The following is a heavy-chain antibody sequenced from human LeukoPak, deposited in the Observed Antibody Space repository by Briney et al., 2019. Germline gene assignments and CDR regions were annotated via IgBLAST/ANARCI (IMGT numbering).Heavy chain of an antibody. CDR1: GFTVSSNY. Sequence: GSLRLSCAASGFTVSSNYMSWVRQAPGKGLEWVSVIYSGGSTYYADSVKGRFTISRDNSKNTLYLQMNSLRAEDTAVYYCARAGGCGGDCYSYYYYGMDVWGQGTTVTVSS. V-gene: IGHV3-66*01. CDR2: IYSGGST. CDR3: ARAGGCGGDCYSYYYYGMDV. D-gene: IGHD2-21*02. J-gene: IGHJ6*02.